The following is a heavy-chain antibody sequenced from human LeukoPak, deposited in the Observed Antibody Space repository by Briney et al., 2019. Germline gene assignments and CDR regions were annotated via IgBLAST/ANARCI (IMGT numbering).Heavy chain of an antibody. D-gene: IGHD1-7*01. CDR2: LSSSGGST. CDR3: AKRRGLELLYYYYMDV. V-gene: IGHV3-23*01. Sequence: GGSLRLSCAASGFTFSTYSMNWVRQAPGKGLEWVSALSSSGGSTYYADSVKGRFTISRDNSKNTLYLQMSSLRAEDTAVYYCAKRRGLELLYYYYMDVWGKGTTVTVSS. J-gene: IGHJ6*03. CDR1: GFTFSTYS.